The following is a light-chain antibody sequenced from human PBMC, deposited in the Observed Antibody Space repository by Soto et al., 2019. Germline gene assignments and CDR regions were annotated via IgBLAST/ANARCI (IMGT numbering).Light chain of an antibody. V-gene: IGKV1-5*01. J-gene: IGKJ4*01. CDR1: QSISSC. CDR2: DAS. Sequence: DIQVTPAPSTLSEFVADRVTITCRASQSISSCLAWYQQKPGKAPRFLIYDASSMESGVPARSSGSGSGTDFTLTISSLQPEDFAAYFCQQRENCPLTFGGGTKVDIK. CDR3: QQRENCPLT.